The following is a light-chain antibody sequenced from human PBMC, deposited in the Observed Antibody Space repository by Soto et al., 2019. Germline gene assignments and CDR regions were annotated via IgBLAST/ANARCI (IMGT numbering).Light chain of an antibody. V-gene: IGLV1-40*01. CDR1: SSNIGAGYD. CDR3: QSYDSSLSGV. Sequence: QSALTQPPSVSGAPGQRVTISCTGSSSNIGAGYDVHWYQQLPGTAPKLLIYGNSNRPSGVPDRFSGSKSGPSASLAITGLQAEDEADYYCQSYDSSLSGVFGGGTQLTVL. CDR2: GNS. J-gene: IGLJ3*02.